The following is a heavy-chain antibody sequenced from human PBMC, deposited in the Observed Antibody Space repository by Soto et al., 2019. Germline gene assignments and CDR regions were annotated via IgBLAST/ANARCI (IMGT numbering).Heavy chain of an antibody. V-gene: IGHV1-2*04. CDR3: ASAGSGYDWATDYYGMDV. D-gene: IGHD5-12*01. J-gene: IGHJ6*02. CDR1: GYTFTGYY. CDR2: INPNSGGT. Sequence: GASVKVSCKASGYTFTGYYMHWVRQAPGQGLEWMGWINPNSGGTNYAQKFQGWVTMTRDTSISTAYMELSRLRSDDTAVYYCASAGSGYDWATDYYGMDVWGQGTTVTVSS.